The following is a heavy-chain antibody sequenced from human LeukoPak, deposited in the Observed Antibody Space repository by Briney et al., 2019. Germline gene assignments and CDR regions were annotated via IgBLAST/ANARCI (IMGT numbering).Heavy chain of an antibody. D-gene: IGHD5-18*01. CDR1: GFTFSSYA. CDR2: ISGSGGST. CDR3: AKDWTAPQYSYGYYFDY. Sequence: PGGSLRLSCAASGFTFSSYAMSWVRQAPGKGREWVSAISGSGGSTYYADSVTGRFTISRDNSKNTLYLQMNSLRAEDTAVYYCAKDWTAPQYSYGYYFDYWGQGALVTVSS. J-gene: IGHJ4*02. V-gene: IGHV3-23*01.